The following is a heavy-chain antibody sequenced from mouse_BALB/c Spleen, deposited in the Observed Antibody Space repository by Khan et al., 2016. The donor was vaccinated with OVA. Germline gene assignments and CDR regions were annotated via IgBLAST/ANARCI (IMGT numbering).Heavy chain of an antibody. CDR2: IKYSGST. J-gene: IGHJ2*01. V-gene: IGHV3-2*02. CDR1: GYSITSDYA. D-gene: IGHD1-1*01. CDR3: ARSGTISTVVVTDFDF. Sequence: EVQLQESGPGLVKPSQSLSLTCTVTGYSITSDYAWNWIRQFPGNKLEWMGYIKYSGSTSYNPSLKSRISITRDTSKNQFFLQLNSVTTEDQATYYWARSGTISTVVVTDFDFWGQGTTLTVSS.